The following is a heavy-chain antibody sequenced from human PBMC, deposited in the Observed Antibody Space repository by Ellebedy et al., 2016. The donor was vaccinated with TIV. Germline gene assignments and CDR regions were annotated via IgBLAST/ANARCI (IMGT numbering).Heavy chain of an antibody. CDR3: ARGSRLTFDY. Sequence: SETLSLXXAVYGGSFSGYYWSWIRQPPGKGLEWIGEINHSGSTNYNPSLKSRVTISVDTSKNQFSLKLSSVTAADTAVYYCARGSRLTFDYWGQGTLVTVSS. J-gene: IGHJ4*02. CDR2: INHSGST. CDR1: GGSFSGYY. V-gene: IGHV4-34*01.